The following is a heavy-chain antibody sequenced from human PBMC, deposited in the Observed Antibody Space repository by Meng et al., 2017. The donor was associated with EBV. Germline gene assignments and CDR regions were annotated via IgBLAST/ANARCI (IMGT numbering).Heavy chain of an antibody. CDR3: ARRGGVADWFDP. Sequence: VPLLQSGAEVKKPGASVKVSCKASGYTFTSYAMHWVRQAPGQRLEWMGWINAGNGNTKYSQKFQGRVTITRDTSASTAYMELSSLRSEDTAVYYCARRGGVADWFDPWGQGTLVTVSS. CDR2: INAGNGNT. CDR1: GYTFTSYA. D-gene: IGHD2-15*01. J-gene: IGHJ5*02. V-gene: IGHV1-3*01.